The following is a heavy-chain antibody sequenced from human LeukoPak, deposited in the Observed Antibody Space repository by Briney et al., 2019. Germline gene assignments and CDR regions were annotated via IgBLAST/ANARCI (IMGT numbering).Heavy chain of an antibody. CDR2: INTNTGNP. CDR1: GYTFTNYA. V-gene: IGHV7-4-1*02. J-gene: IGHJ4*02. CDR3: ARGNRKIAVDI. D-gene: IGHD6-19*01. Sequence: ASVKVSCKASGYTFTNYAMNWVRQAPGQGLEWTGWINTNTGNPTYAQGFTGRFVFSLDTSVSTAYLQISSLKAEDTAVYYCARGNRKIAVDIWGQGTLVTVTS.